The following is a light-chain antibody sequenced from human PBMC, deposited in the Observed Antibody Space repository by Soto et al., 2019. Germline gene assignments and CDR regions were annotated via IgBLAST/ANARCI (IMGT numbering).Light chain of an antibody. V-gene: IGLV2-14*01. J-gene: IGLJ2*01. Sequence: QSALTQPASVSGSPGQSITISCPGTSSDVGGYNYVSWYQQQPGKAPKLMIYDVSNRPSGVSNRFSGSKSGNTASLTISGLQAEDEADYYCSSYTSSSTLVVFGGGTQLTVL. CDR3: SSYTSSSTLVV. CDR1: SSDVGGYNY. CDR2: DVS.